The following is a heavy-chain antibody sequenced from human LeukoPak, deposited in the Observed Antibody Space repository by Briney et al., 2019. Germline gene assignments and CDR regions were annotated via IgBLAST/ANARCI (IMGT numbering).Heavy chain of an antibody. D-gene: IGHD2-8*01. V-gene: IGHV7-4-1*02. J-gene: IGHJ5*02. Sequence: ASGTVCCNSSGYTFTYYAINWVRHAPAPGHEWMGWINTNTGNPTYAQGFTGRIVFSLDTSVRTTYLQISSLKDEDTAVYYCARDPGDDIALPGDPWGQGTLVTVSS. CDR3: ARDPGDDIALPGDP. CDR2: INTNTGNP. CDR1: GYTFTYYA.